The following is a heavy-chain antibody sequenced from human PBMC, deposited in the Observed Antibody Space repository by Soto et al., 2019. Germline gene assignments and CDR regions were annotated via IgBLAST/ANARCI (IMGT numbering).Heavy chain of an antibody. CDR2: ISYDGSNK. CDR3: AKEWRDSYGYCYFDY. Sequence: GGSLRLSCAASGFTFSSYGMHWVRQAPGKGLEWVAVISYDGSNKYYADSVKGRFTISRDNSKNTLYLQMNSLRAEDTAVYYCAKEWRDSYGYCYFDYWGQGTLVTVSS. D-gene: IGHD5-18*01. V-gene: IGHV3-30*18. CDR1: GFTFSSYG. J-gene: IGHJ4*02.